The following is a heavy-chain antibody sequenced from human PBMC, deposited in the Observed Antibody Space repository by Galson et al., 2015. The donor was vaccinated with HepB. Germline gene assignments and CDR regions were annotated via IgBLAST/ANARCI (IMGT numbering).Heavy chain of an antibody. CDR1: GFSFSSYA. D-gene: IGHD6-19*01. V-gene: IGHV3-30-3*01. J-gene: IGHJ4*02. Sequence: SLRLSCAASGFSFSSYAMYWARQAPGKGLEWVAIISYDGSNRYYPDSVKGRFTISRDNSKKTLYLQMNSLRAEDTAVYYCGRGGLRAVAGTKGDSWGQGTLVTVSS. CDR3: GRGGLRAVAGTKGDS. CDR2: ISYDGSNR.